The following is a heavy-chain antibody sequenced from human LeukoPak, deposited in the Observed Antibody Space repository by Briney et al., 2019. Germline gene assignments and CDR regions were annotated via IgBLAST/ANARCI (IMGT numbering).Heavy chain of an antibody. Sequence: GGSLRLSCAASGFTFTNYAMHLVRPAPGKGLEYVSAISSNGGSTYYANSVKGRFTISRDNSKNTLYLQMGSLRAEDMAVYYCRGVGGASDYWGQGTLVTVSS. CDR2: ISSNGGST. CDR3: RGVGGASDY. D-gene: IGHD1-26*01. V-gene: IGHV3-64*01. CDR1: GFTFTNYA. J-gene: IGHJ4*02.